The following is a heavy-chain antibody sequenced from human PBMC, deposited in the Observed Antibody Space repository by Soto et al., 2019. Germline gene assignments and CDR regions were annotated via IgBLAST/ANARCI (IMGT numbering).Heavy chain of an antibody. V-gene: IGHV3-74*01. CDR1: GFTFSSYW. CDR3: ARWAGSAYYVDS. CDR2: VNPYGSTT. J-gene: IGHJ4*02. D-gene: IGHD3-22*01. Sequence: EVQLVESGGGLVQPGGSLRLSCAASGFTFSSYWMHWVRQAPGKGLVWVSRVNPYGSTTNYADSVKGKFTISRDNDKNTVYLQMNSLRAEDTAVYYCARWAGSAYYVDSWGQGTLVTVSS.